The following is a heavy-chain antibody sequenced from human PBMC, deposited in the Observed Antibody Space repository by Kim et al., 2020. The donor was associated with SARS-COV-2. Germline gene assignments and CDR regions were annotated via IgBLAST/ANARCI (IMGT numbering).Heavy chain of an antibody. D-gene: IGHD1-26*01. J-gene: IGHJ5*02. Sequence: SETLSLTCSVSGGAISSFYWSWIRQPPGKQLEWIGYIYYTGNTNSNPSLKSRVTISADTSKNQVSLKVRSVTAADTAIYYCARQLSLHRYFDPWGQGTLVTVSS. CDR2: IYYTGNT. CDR1: GGAISSFY. V-gene: IGHV4-59*08. CDR3: ARQLSLHRYFDP.